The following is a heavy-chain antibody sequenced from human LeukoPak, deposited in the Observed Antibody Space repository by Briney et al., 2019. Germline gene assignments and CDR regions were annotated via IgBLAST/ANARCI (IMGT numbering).Heavy chain of an antibody. CDR1: GGSISSSSYY. V-gene: IGHV4-39*07. CDR2: IYYSGST. D-gene: IGHD3-10*01. Sequence: KSSETLSLTCTVSGGSISSSSYYWGWIRQPPGKGLEWIGSIYYSGSTYYNPSLKSRVTISVDTSKNQFSLKLSSVTAADTAVYYCASRVLLVAFDIWGQGTMVTVSS. CDR3: ASRVLLVAFDI. J-gene: IGHJ3*02.